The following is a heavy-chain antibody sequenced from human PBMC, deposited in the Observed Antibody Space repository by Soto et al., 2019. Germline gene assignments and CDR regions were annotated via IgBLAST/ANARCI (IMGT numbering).Heavy chain of an antibody. D-gene: IGHD2-2*01. CDR1: GGSIGSGDDY. Sequence: SETLCLTCSVSGGSIGSGDDYLTWIRKSPGKGLEWIGYISDSGSAFYNPPLRSRLTIELDTSKNHFSLKLNSVTAADSAVYCCAKSQPPEFEPWGEGIPVTV. CDR3: AKSQPPEFEP. J-gene: IGHJ5*02. V-gene: IGHV4-30-4*08. CDR2: ISDSGSA.